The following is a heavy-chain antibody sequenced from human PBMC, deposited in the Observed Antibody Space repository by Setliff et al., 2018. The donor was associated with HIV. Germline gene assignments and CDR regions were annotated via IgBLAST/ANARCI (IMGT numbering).Heavy chain of an antibody. CDR2: IYSAGST. CDR1: EFTVSSNY. D-gene: IGHD3-3*01. Sequence: GGSLRLSCAASEFTVSSNYMSWVRQAPGKGLEWVSVIYSAGSTYYADSVKGRVTISRDSSKNTLYLQMDSLRPEDTAVYYCARARGITIFGVVNWYFFDYWGQGTLVTVSS. CDR3: ARARGITIFGVVNWYFFDY. V-gene: IGHV3-66*02. J-gene: IGHJ4*02.